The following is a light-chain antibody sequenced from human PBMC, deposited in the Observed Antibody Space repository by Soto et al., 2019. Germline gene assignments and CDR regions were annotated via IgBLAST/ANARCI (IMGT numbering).Light chain of an antibody. CDR2: SNY. J-gene: IGLJ1*01. CDR1: SSNIGRNT. CDR3: AAWDDSLNGYV. Sequence: QSVLTQPPSASGTPGQRVTISCSGSSSNIGRNTVNWYQQLPGTAPRLPTHSNYQRPSGVPDRFSGSKSGTSASLAISGLQSEDDGDYYCAAWDDSLNGYVLGTGTKVTVL. V-gene: IGLV1-44*01.